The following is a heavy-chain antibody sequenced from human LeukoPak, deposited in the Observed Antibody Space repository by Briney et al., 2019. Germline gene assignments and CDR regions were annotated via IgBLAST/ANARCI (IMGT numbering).Heavy chain of an antibody. D-gene: IGHD3-22*01. V-gene: IGHV3-30*04. CDR2: ISYDESNK. J-gene: IGHJ5*02. Sequence: GRSLRLSCAASGFTFSSYAMHWVRQAPGKGLEWVAVISYDESNKYYADSVKGRFTISRDNSKNTLYLQMNSLRAEDTTVYYCAKEGTTYYYDSSGAWGQGTLVTVSS. CDR1: GFTFSSYA. CDR3: AKEGTTYYYDSSGA.